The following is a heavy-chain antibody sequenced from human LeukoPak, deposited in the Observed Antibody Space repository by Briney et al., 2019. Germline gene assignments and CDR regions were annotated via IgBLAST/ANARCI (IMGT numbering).Heavy chain of an antibody. CDR2: IYYSGSS. V-gene: IGHV4-39*01. J-gene: IGHJ4*02. CDR1: GGSISSSSSY. D-gene: IGHD6-19*01. Sequence: SETLSLTCSVSGGSISSSSSYWGWIRQPPGKGLEWIGSIYYSGSSFDNPALKSRVTIFVDTSKNQFSLKLSSVTATDRAVYYCARHLTSEYSSGWYYVDYWGQGTLVTVSS. CDR3: ARHLTSEYSSGWYYVDY.